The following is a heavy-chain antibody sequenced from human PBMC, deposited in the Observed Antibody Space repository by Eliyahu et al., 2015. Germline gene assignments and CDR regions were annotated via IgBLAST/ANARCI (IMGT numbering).Heavy chain of an antibody. J-gene: IGHJ4*02. D-gene: IGHD3-3*01. CDR2: IFPGDSDT. Sequence: EVQLVQSGAEVKKPGESLKISCKASGYSFSNHWIGWVRQVPGKGLEWMGLIFPGDSDTRYSPSFHGQVTISADKSISSAYLQWSSLKASDSGIYYCARPQDDYWSGYNYFDLWGQGTLVTVSA. V-gene: IGHV5-51*01. CDR3: ARPQDDYWSGYNYFDL. CDR1: GYSFSNHW.